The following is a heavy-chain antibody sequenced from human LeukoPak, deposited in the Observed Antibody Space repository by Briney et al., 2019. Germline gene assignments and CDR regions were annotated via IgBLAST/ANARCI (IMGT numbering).Heavy chain of an antibody. CDR1: GGSISSYY. CDR2: IYTSGST. V-gene: IGHV4-4*07. J-gene: IGHJ6*03. Sequence: SETLSLTCTVSGGSISSYYWSWIRQPAGKGLEWIGRIYTSGSTNYNPSLKSRVTMSVDTSKNQFSLKLSSVTAADTAVYYCARGEWSWFGELTPRNMDVWGKGTTVTVSS. CDR3: ARGEWSWFGELTPRNMDV. D-gene: IGHD3-10*01.